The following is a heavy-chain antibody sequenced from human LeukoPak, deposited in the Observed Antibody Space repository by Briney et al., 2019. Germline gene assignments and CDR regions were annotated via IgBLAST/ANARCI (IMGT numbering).Heavy chain of an antibody. CDR3: ARERTGGWPFDY. V-gene: IGHV3-23*01. CDR1: GFTFSNYA. CDR2: ISGSRGTT. J-gene: IGHJ4*02. Sequence: GGSLRLSCTASGFTFSNYAMSWVRQAPGKGLEWVSGISGSRGTTYYADSVKGRLTISRDNSKNTLYLQMNSLRADDTAVYYCARERTGGWPFDYWGQGTLVTVSS. D-gene: IGHD6-19*01.